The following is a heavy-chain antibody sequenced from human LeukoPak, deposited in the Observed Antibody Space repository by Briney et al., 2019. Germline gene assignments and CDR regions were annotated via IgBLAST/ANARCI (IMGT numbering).Heavy chain of an antibody. CDR3: ARGRKASSGWYYFDY. V-gene: IGHV3-30-3*01. J-gene: IGHJ4*02. Sequence: GGSLRLSCTASGFSFSDYSMDWVRQAPGKGLEWVAVISYDGNNKYYADSVKGRFTISRDNSKNTLYLQMNSLRPEDTAVYYCARGRKASSGWYYFDYWGQGTLVTVSS. D-gene: IGHD6-13*01. CDR2: ISYDGNNK. CDR1: GFSFSDYS.